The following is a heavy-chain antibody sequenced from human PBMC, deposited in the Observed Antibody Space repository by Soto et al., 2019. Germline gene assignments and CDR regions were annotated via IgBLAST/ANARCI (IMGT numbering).Heavy chain of an antibody. V-gene: IGHV4-34*01. Sequence: PSETLSLTCAVYGGSFNNYYWTWIRQPPGKGLEWIGEINYSGSTNYNPSLKSRVDISADTSKNQFSLEVNSVTAADTAVYYCARRKRWYTYDNWGQGSLVTVSS. D-gene: IGHD2-15*01. CDR2: INYSGST. CDR1: GGSFNNYY. CDR3: ARRKRWYTYDN. J-gene: IGHJ4*02.